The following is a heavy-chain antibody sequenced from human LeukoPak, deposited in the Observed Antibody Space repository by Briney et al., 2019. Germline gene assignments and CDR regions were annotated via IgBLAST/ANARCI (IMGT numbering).Heavy chain of an antibody. D-gene: IGHD4-17*01. CDR3: ARDSVIDYGDYGGSAYGMDV. V-gene: IGHV4-30-4*01. CDR2: IYYSGST. Sequence: SQTLSLTCTVSGGSISSGDHYWTWIRQPPGKGLEWIGHIYYSGSTNYKPSLKSRVTISINTSKNHFSLKLSSVTAADTAVYYCARDSVIDYGDYGGSAYGMDVWSQGTTVTVSS. CDR1: GGSISSGDHY. J-gene: IGHJ6*02.